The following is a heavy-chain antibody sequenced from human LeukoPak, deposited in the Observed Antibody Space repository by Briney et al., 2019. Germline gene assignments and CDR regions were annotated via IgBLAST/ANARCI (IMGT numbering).Heavy chain of an antibody. V-gene: IGHV4-61*02. CDR1: GGSISSGSYY. J-gene: IGHJ3*02. CDR2: IYTSGST. CDR3: ARALAYNYYDRGDGAFDI. Sequence: SQTLSLTCTVSGGSISSGSYYWSWIRQPAGKGLEWIGRIYTSGSTNYNPSLKSRVTISVDTSKNQFSLKLSSVTAADTAVYYCARALAYNYYDRGDGAFDIWGQGTMVTVSS. D-gene: IGHD3-22*01.